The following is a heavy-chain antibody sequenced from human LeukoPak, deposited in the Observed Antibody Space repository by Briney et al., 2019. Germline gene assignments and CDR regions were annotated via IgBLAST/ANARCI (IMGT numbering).Heavy chain of an antibody. CDR2: ISSSSSTI. J-gene: IGHJ4*02. Sequence: GGSLRLSCAASGFTFSIYSMSWVRQAPGKGLEWVSYISSSSSTISYADSVKGRFTISRDNAENSLYLQMNSLRAEDTAVYYCAKDGKFSYYDLDSWGQGTLVTVSS. V-gene: IGHV3-48*01. CDR1: GFTFSIYS. D-gene: IGHD3-3*01. CDR3: AKDGKFSYYDLDS.